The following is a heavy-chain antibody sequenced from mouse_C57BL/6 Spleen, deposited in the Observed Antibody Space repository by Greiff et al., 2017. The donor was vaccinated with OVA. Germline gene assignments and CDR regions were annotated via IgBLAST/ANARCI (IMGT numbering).Heavy chain of an antibody. Sequence: EVQGVESGGDLVKPGGSLTLSCAASGFTFSSYGMSWVRQTPDKRLEWVATISSGGSYTYYPDSVKGRFTISRDNAKNTLYLQMSSLKSEDTAMYYCARQGGDGYSWFAYWGQGTLVTVSA. D-gene: IGHD2-3*01. V-gene: IGHV5-6*01. CDR2: ISSGGSYT. CDR3: ARQGGDGYSWFAY. CDR1: GFTFSSYG. J-gene: IGHJ3*01.